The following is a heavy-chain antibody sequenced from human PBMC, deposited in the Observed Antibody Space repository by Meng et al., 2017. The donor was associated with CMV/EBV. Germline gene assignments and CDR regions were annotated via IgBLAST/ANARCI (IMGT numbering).Heavy chain of an antibody. J-gene: IGHJ6*02. CDR1: GFTFSSYW. V-gene: IGHV3-7*01. Sequence: GESLKISCAASGFTFSSYWMSWVRQAPGTGLEWVANIKQDGSEKYYVDSVKGRFTISRDNAKNSLYLQMNSLRAEDTAVYYCARDSGRGYCSGGSCYNPDWGQGTTVTVSS. CDR3: ARDSGRGYCSGGSCYNPD. CDR2: IKQDGSEK. D-gene: IGHD2-15*01.